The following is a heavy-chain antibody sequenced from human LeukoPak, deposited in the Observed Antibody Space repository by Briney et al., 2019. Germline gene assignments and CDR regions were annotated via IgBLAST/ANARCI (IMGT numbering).Heavy chain of an antibody. Sequence: GGSLRLSCAASGFTFSSYEMNCVRQAPGRGLEWVSYTSSSGSSTHYADSVKGRFTISRDNAKNSLYLQMNSLRAEDTAVYYCASSSSGYPVWFDPWGQGTLVTVSS. CDR3: ASSSSGYPVWFDP. V-gene: IGHV3-48*03. J-gene: IGHJ5*02. D-gene: IGHD3-22*01. CDR1: GFTFSSYE. CDR2: TSSSGSST.